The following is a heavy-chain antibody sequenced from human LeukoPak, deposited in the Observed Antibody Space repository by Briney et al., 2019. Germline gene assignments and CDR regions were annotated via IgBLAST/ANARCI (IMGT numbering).Heavy chain of an antibody. Sequence: SETLSLTCTVSGYSISSGYYWGWIRQSPGKGLEWIGSIYNSGSTYYNPSLKSRVTVSIDTSKNQFSLKLSSVTAADTAVYYCAREYRSSWYLNWFDPWGQGTLVTVSS. CDR1: GYSISSGYY. CDR2: IYNSGST. D-gene: IGHD6-13*01. CDR3: AREYRSSWYLNWFDP. V-gene: IGHV4-38-2*02. J-gene: IGHJ5*02.